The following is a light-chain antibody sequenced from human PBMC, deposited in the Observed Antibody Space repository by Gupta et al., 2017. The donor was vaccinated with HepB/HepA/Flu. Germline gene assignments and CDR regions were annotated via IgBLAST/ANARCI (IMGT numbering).Light chain of an antibody. Sequence: EIVLTQSPATLSLSPGERATLSCRASQSVSSYLAWYQQKPGQAPRLLIYDASNRATGIKARFSGSGDGTDFTLTISSLEPEDFAVYYCQQRSNGPPLCSFDHWAKMEIK. J-gene: IGKJ2*04. CDR1: QSVSSY. CDR2: DAS. CDR3: QQRSNGPPLCS. V-gene: IGKV3-11*01.